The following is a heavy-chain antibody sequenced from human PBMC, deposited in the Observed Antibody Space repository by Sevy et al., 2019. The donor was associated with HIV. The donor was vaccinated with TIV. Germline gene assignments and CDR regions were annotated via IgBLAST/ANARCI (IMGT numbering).Heavy chain of an antibody. Sequence: ASVKVSCKGSGGTISRDGISWVRQAPGQGLEWMGGIISFFDMTNYAQKFQGRVTITADESSNTVYMELRSLGFEDTARYYCAKGGGSGWYYLDYWGQGTLVTVSS. J-gene: IGHJ4*02. D-gene: IGHD6-19*01. CDR1: GGTISRDG. CDR2: IISFFDMT. V-gene: IGHV1-69*13. CDR3: AKGGGSGWYYLDY.